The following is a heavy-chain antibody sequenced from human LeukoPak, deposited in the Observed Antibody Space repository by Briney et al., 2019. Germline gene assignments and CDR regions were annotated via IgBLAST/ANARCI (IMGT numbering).Heavy chain of an antibody. CDR3: ARTTRDGYNKLYYFDY. J-gene: IGHJ4*02. D-gene: IGHD5-24*01. CDR2: ISAYNGNT. CDR1: GYTFTSYG. Sequence: VSVKVSCKASGYTFTSYGISWVRQAPGQGLEWMGWISAYNGNTNYAQKLQGRVTMTTDTSTSTAYMELRSLRSDDTAVYYCARTTRDGYNKLYYFDYWGQGTLVTVSS. V-gene: IGHV1-18*01.